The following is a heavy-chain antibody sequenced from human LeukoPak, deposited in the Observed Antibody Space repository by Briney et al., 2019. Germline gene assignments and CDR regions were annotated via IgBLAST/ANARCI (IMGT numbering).Heavy chain of an antibody. V-gene: IGHV4-61*02. Sequence: SETLSLTCTVSGGSISSGTYYWNWIRQPAGKGLEWIGRIYPSGSTNYNPSLNGRVTFSLDTSKNQFSLKLSSVTAADTAVYYCARDGTKVGSGSYLPYYYYMDVWGKGTTVTVSS. CDR1: GGSISSGTYY. CDR2: IYPSGST. D-gene: IGHD3-10*01. J-gene: IGHJ6*03. CDR3: ARDGTKVGSGSYLPYYYYMDV.